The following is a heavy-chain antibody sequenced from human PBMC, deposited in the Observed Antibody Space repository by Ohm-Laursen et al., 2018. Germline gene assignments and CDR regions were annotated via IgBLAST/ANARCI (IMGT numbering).Heavy chain of an antibody. D-gene: IGHD3-22*01. J-gene: IGHJ4*02. CDR2: IVVGSGNT. CDR1: GFTFTSSA. CDR3: AAAKTPYYYDSPPDY. V-gene: IGHV1-58*02. Sequence: GSSVKVSCKASGFTFTSSAMQWVRQARGQRLEWIGWIVVGSGNTNYAQKFQERVTITRDMSTSTAYMELSSLRSEDTAVYYCAAAKTPYYYDSPPDYWGQGTLVTVSS.